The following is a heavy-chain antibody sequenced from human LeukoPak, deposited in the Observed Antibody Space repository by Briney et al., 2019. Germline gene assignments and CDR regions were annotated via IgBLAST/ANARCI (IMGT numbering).Heavy chain of an antibody. CDR2: ISPDGRAT. CDR3: AREQPAGSTDY. CDR1: GFIFSYYS. Sequence: PGGSLRLSCAASGFIFSYYSIHWVRQAPGMGLEYVSVISPDGRATYYTNSVKGRFTISRDNSKNTVYLQMDSLRDDDTAVYYCAREQPAGSTDYWGQGTLVTVSS. V-gene: IGHV3-64*01. J-gene: IGHJ4*02. D-gene: IGHD1-14*01.